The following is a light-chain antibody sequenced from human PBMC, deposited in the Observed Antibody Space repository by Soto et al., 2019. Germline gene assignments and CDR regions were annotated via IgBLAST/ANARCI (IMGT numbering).Light chain of an antibody. V-gene: IGKV1-9*01. CDR3: QQYGTSART. Sequence: DNRMTPSPSTLSASVGDRVTITCRASQGISSYLAWYQQKPGKAPRLLIYAASTWQSGVPARFSGSGSGTDFTLTISRLEPEDFAVYYCQQYGTSARTFGQGTKVDIK. CDR2: AAS. J-gene: IGKJ1*01. CDR1: QGISSY.